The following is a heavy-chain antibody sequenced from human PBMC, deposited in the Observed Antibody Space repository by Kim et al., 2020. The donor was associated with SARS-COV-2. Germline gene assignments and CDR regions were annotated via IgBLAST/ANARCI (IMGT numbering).Heavy chain of an antibody. V-gene: IGHV5-10-1*01. J-gene: IGHJ5*02. CDR3: ARQYSSSPGDWFDP. D-gene: IGHD6-6*01. Sequence: PSFQGHVTISADKSISTAYLQWSSLKASDTAMYYCARQYSSSPGDWFDPWGQGTLVTVSS.